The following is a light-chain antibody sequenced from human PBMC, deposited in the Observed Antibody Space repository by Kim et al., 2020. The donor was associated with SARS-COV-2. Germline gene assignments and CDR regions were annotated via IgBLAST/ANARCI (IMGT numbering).Light chain of an antibody. CDR1: RLGYKF. J-gene: IGLJ2*01. V-gene: IGLV3-1*01. CDR2: QDT. CDR3: QVWDSTTTV. Sequence: SVSPGQTASITCSGDRLGYKFACWYQQKPGQSPVVVIYQDTKRPSGIPERFSGSNSGNTATLTISGTQAMDEADYYCQVWDSTTTVFGGGTQLTVL.